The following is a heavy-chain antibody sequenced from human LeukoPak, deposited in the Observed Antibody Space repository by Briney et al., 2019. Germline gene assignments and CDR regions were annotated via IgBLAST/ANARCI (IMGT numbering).Heavy chain of an antibody. CDR2: SDPDSGGT. D-gene: IGHD3-22*01. Sequence: ASVQVSCKAPGYTYTDYYIHWVRQAPGQGLEWMGCSDPDSGGTKYGQKFQGRVTMTRDTSINTAYMELSRLRSDDTAVYYCAREYYDSSGIKYAFDIWGQGTMVTVSS. CDR1: GYTYTDYY. J-gene: IGHJ3*02. V-gene: IGHV1-2*02. CDR3: AREYYDSSGIKYAFDI.